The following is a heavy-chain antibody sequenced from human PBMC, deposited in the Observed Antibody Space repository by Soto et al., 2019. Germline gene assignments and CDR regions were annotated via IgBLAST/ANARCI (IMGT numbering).Heavy chain of an antibody. CDR2: IKQDGSEK. CDR3: ARVLARGIAVAGIQTFFDY. CDR1: GFTFSSYW. D-gene: IGHD6-19*01. Sequence: GGSLRLSCAASGFTFSSYWMSWVRQAPGKGLEWVANIKQDGSEKYYVDSGKGRFTISRDNAKNSLYLQMNSLRAEDTAVYYCARVLARGIAVAGIQTFFDYWGQGTLVTVSS. J-gene: IGHJ4*02. V-gene: IGHV3-7*05.